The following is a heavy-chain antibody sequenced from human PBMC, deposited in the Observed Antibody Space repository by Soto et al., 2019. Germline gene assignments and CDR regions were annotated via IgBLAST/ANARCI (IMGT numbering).Heavy chain of an antibody. CDR3: ARDEYSYGYRWFDP. D-gene: IGHD5-18*01. Sequence: QVQLQESGPGLVKPSETLSLTCTVSGGSISSYYWSWIRQPPGKGLEWIGYIYYSGSTNYNPSLKSRVTISVDTSKNQFSLKLSSVTAADTAVYYCARDEYSYGYRWFDPWGQGTLVTVSS. V-gene: IGHV4-59*01. CDR2: IYYSGST. J-gene: IGHJ5*02. CDR1: GGSISSYY.